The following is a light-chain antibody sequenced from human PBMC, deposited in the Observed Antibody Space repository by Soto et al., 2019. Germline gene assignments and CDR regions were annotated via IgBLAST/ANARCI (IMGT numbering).Light chain of an antibody. J-gene: IGLJ1*01. CDR1: SSNIGGNS. Sequence: QSVMTQPPSVSAAPGQKVTISCSGSSSNIGGNSVSWYQQLPGTAPKLLIYGNKSRPSGVPDRFSGSRSGNSASLTITGLQADDEADYYCQSYDASLRGSGVFGTGTKLTVL. V-gene: IGLV1-40*01. CDR2: GNK. CDR3: QSYDASLRGSGV.